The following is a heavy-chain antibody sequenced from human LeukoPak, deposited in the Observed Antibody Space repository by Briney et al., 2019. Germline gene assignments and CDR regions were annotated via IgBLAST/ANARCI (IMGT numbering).Heavy chain of an antibody. CDR1: GFTFSSYA. CDR2: VSSNGGST. V-gene: IGHV3-23*01. Sequence: PGGSLRLSCAASGFTFSSYAMSWVRQAPGKGLEWVSGVSSNGGSTYYADSVKGRCTISRDNTKNTLYLQLNSLRAEDTAVYYCAELPHKNSPAVDYWGQGTLVTVSS. D-gene: IGHD1/OR15-1a*01. CDR3: AELPHKNSPAVDY. J-gene: IGHJ4*02.